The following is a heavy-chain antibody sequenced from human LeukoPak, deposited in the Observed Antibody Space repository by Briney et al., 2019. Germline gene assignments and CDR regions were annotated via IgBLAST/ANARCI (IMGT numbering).Heavy chain of an antibody. Sequence: GASVKVACKASGYTFTGYYMHWVRQAPGQGLEWRGWINPNSGGTNYAQKFQGRVTMTRDTSISTAYMELSRLRSDDTAVYCCAREASSGWKPAADYWGQGTLVTVSS. CDR1: GYTFTGYY. D-gene: IGHD6-19*01. J-gene: IGHJ4*02. CDR3: AREASSGWKPAADY. V-gene: IGHV1-2*02. CDR2: INPNSGGT.